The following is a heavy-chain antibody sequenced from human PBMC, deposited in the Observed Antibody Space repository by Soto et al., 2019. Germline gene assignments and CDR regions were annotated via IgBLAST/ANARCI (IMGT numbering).Heavy chain of an antibody. J-gene: IGHJ6*04. CDR2: IYYSGSI. CDR3: ARDDCGTSRCSYYYGMDV. Sequence: SETLSLTCTVSGGSISSGDSYWSWIRQPPGKGLEWIGYIYYSGSIFYNPSLESRVTISVDTSKNQFSLKLSSVTAADTAVYYCARDDCGTSRCSYYYGMDVWGKGTTVTVS. CDR1: GGSISSGDSY. V-gene: IGHV4-30-4*01. D-gene: IGHD2-21*01.